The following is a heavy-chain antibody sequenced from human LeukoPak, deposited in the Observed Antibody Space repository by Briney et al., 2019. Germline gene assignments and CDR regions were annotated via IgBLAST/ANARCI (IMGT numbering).Heavy chain of an antibody. CDR2: IYYSGST. CDR1: GGSISSSSYY. Sequence: SETLSLTCTVSGGSISSSSYYWGWIRQPPGKGLEWIGSIYYSGSTYYNPSLKSRVTISVDTSKNQFSLKLSSVTAADTAVYYCARVDRRVRGYSGYDHLDYWGQGTLVTVSS. V-gene: IGHV4-39*07. D-gene: IGHD5-12*01. CDR3: ARVDRRVRGYSGYDHLDY. J-gene: IGHJ4*02.